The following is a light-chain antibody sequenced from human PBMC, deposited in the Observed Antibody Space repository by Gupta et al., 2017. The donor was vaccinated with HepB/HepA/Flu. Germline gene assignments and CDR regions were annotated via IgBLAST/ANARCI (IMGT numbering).Light chain of an antibody. J-gene: IGLJ2*01. CDR3: QVWDSSSDHLV. V-gene: IGLV3-21*03. Sequence: SYVLTQPPSVSVAPGKTARITCGGNNIGSKSVHWYQQKPGQAPVLVVYEDSDRPSGIPERFSGSNSGNTATLTISRVEARDEADYYCQVWDSSSDHLVFGGGTKLTVL. CDR2: EDS. CDR1: NIGSKS.